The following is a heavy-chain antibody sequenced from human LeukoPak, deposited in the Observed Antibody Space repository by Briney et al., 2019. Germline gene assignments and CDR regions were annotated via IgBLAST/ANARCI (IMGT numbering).Heavy chain of an antibody. CDR3: ARFYCSGGDCYFNY. D-gene: IGHD2-15*01. J-gene: IGHJ4*02. CDR2: IYYSGST. Sequence: PSETLSLTCTVSGGSISSTIYCWGWIRQPPGKGLEWIGSIYYSGSTYYNPSLKSRVTISGDTSKNQFSLNLSSVTAADTAVYYCARFYCSGGDCYFNYWGQGILVTVSS. V-gene: IGHV4-39*01. CDR1: GGSISSTIYC.